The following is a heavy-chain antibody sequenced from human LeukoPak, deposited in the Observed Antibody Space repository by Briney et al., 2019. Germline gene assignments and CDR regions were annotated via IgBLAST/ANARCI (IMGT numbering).Heavy chain of an antibody. CDR3: AKDGDSSSWSHFDY. D-gene: IGHD6-13*01. J-gene: IGHJ4*02. Sequence: GGSLRLSCAASGFTFSSYAMGWVRQAPGKGLEWVSAISGSGGSTYYADSVKGRFTISRDNSKNTLYLQMNSLRAEDTAVYYCAKDGDSSSWSHFDYWGQGTLVTVSS. V-gene: IGHV3-23*01. CDR1: GFTFSSYA. CDR2: ISGSGGST.